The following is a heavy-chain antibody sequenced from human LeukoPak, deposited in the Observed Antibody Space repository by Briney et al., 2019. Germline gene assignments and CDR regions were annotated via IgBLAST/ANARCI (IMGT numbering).Heavy chain of an antibody. CDR3: ARALQVGRWFGGNWFDP. CDR2: INHSGST. J-gene: IGHJ5*02. V-gene: IGHV4-34*01. Sequence: PSETLSLTCAVYGGSFSGYYWSWIRQPPGKGLEWIGEINHSGSTNYNPSLKSRVTISVDTSKNQFSLKLSSVTAADTAVYYCARALQVGRWFGGNWFDPWGRGTLVTVSS. D-gene: IGHD3-10*01. CDR1: GGSFSGYY.